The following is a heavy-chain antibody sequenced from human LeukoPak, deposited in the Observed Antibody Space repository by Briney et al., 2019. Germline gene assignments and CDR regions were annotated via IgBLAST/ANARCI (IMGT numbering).Heavy chain of an antibody. CDR2: ISAYNGNT. V-gene: IGHV1-18*01. D-gene: IGHD3-22*01. CDR3: AREMGEDYYDSSGYPYAYAFDI. Sequence: ASVKVSCKASGYTFTSYGISWVRQAPGQGLEWMGWISAYNGNTNYAQKLQGRVTMTTDTSTSTAYMELRSLRSDDTAVYYCAREMGEDYYDSSGYPYAYAFDIWGQGTMVTVSS. CDR1: GYTFTSYG. J-gene: IGHJ3*02.